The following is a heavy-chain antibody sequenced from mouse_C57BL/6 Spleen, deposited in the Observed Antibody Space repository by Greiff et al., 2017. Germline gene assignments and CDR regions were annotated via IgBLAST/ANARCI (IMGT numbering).Heavy chain of an antibody. CDR3: ARNYYYGSSPPYAMDY. Sequence: VKLQQPGAELVRPGSSVKLSCKASGYTFTSYWMHWVKQRPIQGLEWIGNIDPSDSETHYNQKFKDKATLTVDKSSSTAYMQLSSLTSEDSAVYYCARNYYYGSSPPYAMDYWGQGTSVTVSS. V-gene: IGHV1-52*01. CDR1: GYTFTSYW. J-gene: IGHJ4*01. CDR2: IDPSDSET. D-gene: IGHD1-1*01.